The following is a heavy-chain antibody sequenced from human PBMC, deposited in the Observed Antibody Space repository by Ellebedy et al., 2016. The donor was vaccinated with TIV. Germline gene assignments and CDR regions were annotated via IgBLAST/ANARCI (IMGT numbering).Heavy chain of an antibody. Sequence: LSLTCXASGFVFKSYSMNWVRQAPGKGLEWVASISDRNSKRFYSDSVKGRFIISRDDATSSLFLEMNTLRVEDTAVYYCARPMFYYHYYMDVWGKGTTVIV. D-gene: IGHD3-10*02. CDR2: ISDRNSKR. V-gene: IGHV3-21*01. CDR3: ARPMFYYHYYMDV. CDR1: GFVFKSYS. J-gene: IGHJ6*03.